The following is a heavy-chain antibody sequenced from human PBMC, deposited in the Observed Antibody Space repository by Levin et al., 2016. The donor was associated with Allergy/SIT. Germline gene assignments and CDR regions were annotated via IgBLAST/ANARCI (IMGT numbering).Heavy chain of an antibody. CDR2: IYYSGRT. Sequence: SETLSLTCTVSGGSISSGGYYWSWIRQHPGKGMEWIGYIYYSGRTYYNPSLKSRVTISVATSKNQFSLKLTSVTAADTAAYYCASSSLCSGGVCYAPFDYWGQGTLVAVSS. CDR3: ASSSLCSGGVCYAPFDY. D-gene: IGHD2-15*01. V-gene: IGHV4-31*03. J-gene: IGHJ4*02. CDR1: GGSISSGGYY.